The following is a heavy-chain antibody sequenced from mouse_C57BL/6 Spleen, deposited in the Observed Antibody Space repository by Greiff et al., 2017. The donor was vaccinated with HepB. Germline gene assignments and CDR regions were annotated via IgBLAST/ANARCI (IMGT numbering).Heavy chain of an antibody. Sequence: EVQVVESGGGLVQSGRSLRLSCATSGFTFSDFYMEWVRQAPGKGLEWIAASRNKANDYTTEYSASVKGRFIVSRDTSQSILYLQMNALRAEDTAIYYCARGRGEMVFDYWGQGTTLTVSS. J-gene: IGHJ2*01. V-gene: IGHV7-1*01. CDR1: GFTFSDFY. D-gene: IGHD1-1*02. CDR3: ARGRGEMVFDY. CDR2: SRNKANDYTT.